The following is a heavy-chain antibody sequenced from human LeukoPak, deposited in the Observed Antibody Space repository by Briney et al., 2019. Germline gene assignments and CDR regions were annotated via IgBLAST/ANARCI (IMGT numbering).Heavy chain of an antibody. CDR1: GGSISSYF. Sequence: PSETLSLTCTVSGGSISSYFWSWIRQPAGKGLERIGRIYTGGSTSYNPSLKSRVTISADKSTNQFSLKLSSVTAADTAVYYCARDRFGDLNYFDYWGQGTLVTVSS. D-gene: IGHD3-3*01. V-gene: IGHV4-4*07. CDR3: ARDRFGDLNYFDY. CDR2: IYTGGST. J-gene: IGHJ4*02.